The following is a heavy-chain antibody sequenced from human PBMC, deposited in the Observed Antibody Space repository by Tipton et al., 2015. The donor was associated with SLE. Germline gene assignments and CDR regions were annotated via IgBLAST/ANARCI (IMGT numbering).Heavy chain of an antibody. J-gene: IGHJ2*01. V-gene: IGHV4-4*07. CDR1: GVSISYDY. CDR2: IYSSGSS. Sequence: TLSLTCTVSGVSISYDYWSWIRQSAGKGLEWIARIYSSGSSDYNPPLKSRLTMSIDASTNQVSLRLSSVTAADTAVYYCARGSDGEYVRYFDVWGRGNLVTVSS. CDR3: ARGSDGEYVRYFDV. D-gene: IGHD4-17*01.